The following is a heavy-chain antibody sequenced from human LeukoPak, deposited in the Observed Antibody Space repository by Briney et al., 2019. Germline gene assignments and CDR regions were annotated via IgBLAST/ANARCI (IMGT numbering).Heavy chain of an antibody. CDR3: ASRCARTPTWFDP. J-gene: IGHJ5*02. V-gene: IGHV4-39*01. CDR1: SGSISSSSYY. D-gene: IGHD1-1*01. CDR2: IYYTGST. Sequence: SETLSLTCAVSSGSISSSSYYWGWIRQPPGKGLEWIGNIYYTGSTYYNPSLESRVTISVDTSKNQFSLKLSSVTATDTAVYYCASRCARTPTWFDPWGQGTLVTVSS.